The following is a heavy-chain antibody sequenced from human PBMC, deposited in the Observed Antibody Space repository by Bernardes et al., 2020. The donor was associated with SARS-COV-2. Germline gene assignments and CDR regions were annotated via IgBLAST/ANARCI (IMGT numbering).Heavy chain of an antibody. CDR1: GFIFRDCT. CDR2: IWHDGSRE. V-gene: IGHV3-33*01. D-gene: IGHD4-17*01. Sequence: SLRLFCAASGFIFRDCTMHWVRQAPGKGLEWVAVIWHDGSREYYVDSVKGRFAISRDNSNNTLYLQMNNLRVEDTALYRCATEDGEWLESWGQGTLVTVSS. J-gene: IGHJ5*01. CDR3: ATEDGEWLES.